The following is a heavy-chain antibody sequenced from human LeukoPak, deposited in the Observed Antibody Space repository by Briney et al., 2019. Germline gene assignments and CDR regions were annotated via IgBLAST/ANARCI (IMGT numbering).Heavy chain of an antibody. V-gene: IGHV3-48*01. CDR2: ISSSSSTI. CDR3: ARDRGYYYDY. J-gene: IGHJ4*02. CDR1: GFTFSSYS. Sequence: GGSLRLSCAASGFTFSSYSMNWVRQAPGKGLEWVSYISSSSSTIYYADSVKGRFTISRDKAKNSLYLQMNSLRAEDTAVYYCARDRGYYYDYWGQGTLVTVSS. D-gene: IGHD3-10*01.